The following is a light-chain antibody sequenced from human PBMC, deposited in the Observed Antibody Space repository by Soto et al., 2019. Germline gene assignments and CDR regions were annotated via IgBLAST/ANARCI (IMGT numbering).Light chain of an antibody. CDR1: QSVSSSQ. CDR3: QQFGSSPEYT. CDR2: GAS. J-gene: IGKJ2*01. V-gene: IGKV3-20*01. Sequence: EIVLTQSPGTLSLSQGERATLSCRASQSVSSSQLAWYQQKPGQAPRLLIYGASTTATGIPDRFSGGGSGTDFTLTISRLEPEDFAVNYCQQFGSSPEYTFGQGTKLEGK.